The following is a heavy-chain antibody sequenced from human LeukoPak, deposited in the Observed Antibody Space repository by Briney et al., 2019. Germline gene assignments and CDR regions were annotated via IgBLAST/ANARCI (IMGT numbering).Heavy chain of an antibody. CDR1: GGSVSSYY. Sequence: TSETLSLTCTVSGGSVSSYYWSWIRQPPGKGLEWIGSIYYSGSTYYNPSLKSRVTISVDTSKNQFSLKLSSVTAADTAVYYCARGDGWELPSDYWGQGTLVTVSS. CDR2: IYYSGST. CDR3: ARGDGWELPSDY. V-gene: IGHV4-59*02. J-gene: IGHJ4*02. D-gene: IGHD1-26*01.